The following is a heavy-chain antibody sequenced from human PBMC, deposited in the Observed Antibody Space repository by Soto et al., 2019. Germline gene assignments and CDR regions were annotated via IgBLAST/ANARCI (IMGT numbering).Heavy chain of an antibody. D-gene: IGHD2-2*01. J-gene: IGHJ5*02. CDR3: ARGPVVVVPDDMFTRHNWFDP. CDR2: MNPKNSDT. Sequence: ASVKVSCKASAYTFTGYYIHWVRQAPGQGLEWMGWMNPKNSDTRYAPQFQGRVTMTRDTSINTAYMELNSLRSEDTAVYYCARGPVVVVPDDMFTRHNWFDPWGQGTRVTVSS. CDR1: AYTFTGYY. V-gene: IGHV1-2*02.